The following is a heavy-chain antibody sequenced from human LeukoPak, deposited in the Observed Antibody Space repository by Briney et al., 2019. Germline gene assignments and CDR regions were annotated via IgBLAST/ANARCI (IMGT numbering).Heavy chain of an antibody. J-gene: IGHJ6*03. D-gene: IGHD4-11*01. CDR1: GGSFSGYY. V-gene: IGHV4-59*01. CDR3: ARGRVSSSTWYSTYYYYFYMDV. CDR2: VDHTGST. Sequence: SETLSLTCAVYGGSFSGYYWTWIRQPPGKGLEWIGYVDHTGSTNFNPSLNGRVSISRDTSKNLFSLRLRSVTAADTAVYFCARGRVSSSTWYSTYYYYFYMDVWGKGTTVAVSS.